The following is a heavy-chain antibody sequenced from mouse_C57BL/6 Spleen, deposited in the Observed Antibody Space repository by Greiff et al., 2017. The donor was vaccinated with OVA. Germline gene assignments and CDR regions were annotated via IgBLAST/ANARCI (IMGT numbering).Heavy chain of an antibody. J-gene: IGHJ3*01. V-gene: IGHV1-52*01. D-gene: IGHD1-1*01. Sequence: VQLQQPGAELVRPGSSVKLSCKASGYTFTSYWMHWVKQRPIQGLEWIGNIDPSDSETHYNQKFKDKATLTVDKSSSTAYMQLSSLTSEDSAVYYCARELSTTGPRFAYWGQGTLVTVSA. CDR1: GYTFTSYW. CDR3: ARELSTTGPRFAY. CDR2: IDPSDSET.